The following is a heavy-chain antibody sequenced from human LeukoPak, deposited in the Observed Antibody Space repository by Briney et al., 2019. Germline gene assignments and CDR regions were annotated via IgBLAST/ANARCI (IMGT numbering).Heavy chain of an antibody. CDR3: ASPGGDYEFTPFNY. V-gene: IGHV3-30*04. CDR1: GFTFSSYA. Sequence: GGSQRLSCAASGFTFSSYAVHWVRQAPGKGREWVAVMSYDGRNKFYADSVKGRFTISRDNSKNTLYLQMNSLRAEDTAVYYCASPGGDYEFTPFNYWGQGTLVTVSS. D-gene: IGHD4-17*01. CDR2: MSYDGRNK. J-gene: IGHJ4*02.